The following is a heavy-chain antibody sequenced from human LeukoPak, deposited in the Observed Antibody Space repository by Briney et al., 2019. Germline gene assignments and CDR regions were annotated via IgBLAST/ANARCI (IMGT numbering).Heavy chain of an antibody. CDR3: AKNKGTAALGILFDS. D-gene: IGHD6-13*01. J-gene: IGHJ4*02. CDR1: GYTFTGYY. Sequence: AASVKVSCKASGYTFTGYYIHWLRQTPGHGLEWMGWINPNTGGTKYAEKFQGRVTMTRDLSISIAYMDLTSLRSDDTAVYFCAKNKGTAALGILFDSWGQGTLVTVSS. CDR2: INPNTGGT. V-gene: IGHV1-2*02.